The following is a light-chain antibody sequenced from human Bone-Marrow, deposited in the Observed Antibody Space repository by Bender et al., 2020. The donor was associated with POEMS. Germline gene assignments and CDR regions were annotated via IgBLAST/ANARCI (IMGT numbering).Light chain of an antibody. CDR2: DVS. CDR1: SSDVDDYNY. V-gene: IGLV2-14*01. Sequence: QSALTQPASVSGSPGQSITISCTGSSSDVDDYNYVSWYQQYPGKAPKLIIFDVSHRPSGVSTRFSGSKSGNRASLTISGLQAEDEASYYCSAYSISATRVFGGGTKLTVL. J-gene: IGLJ3*02. CDR3: SAYSISATRV.